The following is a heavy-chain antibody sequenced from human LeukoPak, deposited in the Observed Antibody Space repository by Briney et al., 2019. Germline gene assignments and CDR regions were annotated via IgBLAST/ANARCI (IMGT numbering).Heavy chain of an antibody. J-gene: IGHJ6*02. CDR1: GFAFSSYS. CDR3: GIVVVPAASDYYYYGMDV. D-gene: IGHD2-2*01. CDR2: ISSSSSYI. V-gene: IGHV3-21*01. Sequence: GGSLRLSCAASGFAFSSYSMNWVRQAPGEGLEWVSSISSSSSYIYYADSVKGRFTISRDNAKNSLYLQMNSLRAEDTAVYYCGIVVVPAASDYYYYGMDVWGQGTTVTVSS.